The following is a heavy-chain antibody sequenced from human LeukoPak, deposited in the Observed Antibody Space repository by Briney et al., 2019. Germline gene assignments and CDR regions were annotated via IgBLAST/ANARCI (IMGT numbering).Heavy chain of an antibody. D-gene: IGHD3-10*01. CDR2: INPNSGGT. Sequence: VASVKVSCKASGYTFTGYYMHWVRQAPGQGLEWMGWINPNSGGTNYAQKFQGRVTMTRDTSISTAYMELSRLRSDDTAVYYCARGDYYGSGSWIDYWGQGTLVTVSS. CDR3: ARGDYYGSGSWIDY. V-gene: IGHV1-2*02. CDR1: GYTFTGYY. J-gene: IGHJ4*02.